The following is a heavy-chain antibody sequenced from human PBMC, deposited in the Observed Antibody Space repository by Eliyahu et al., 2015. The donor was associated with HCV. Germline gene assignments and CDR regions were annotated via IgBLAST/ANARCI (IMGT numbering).Heavy chain of an antibody. CDR3: ARWDTIFGVVTQMPYYYYGMDV. CDR2: MNPNSGNT. D-gene: IGHD3-3*01. V-gene: IGHV1-8*01. J-gene: IGHJ6*02. Sequence: QVQLVQSGAEVKKPGASVKVSCKASGYTFTSYAINWXRQATGQGLEWMGWMNPNSGNTGYAQKFQGRVTMTRNTSISTAYMELSSLRSEDTAVYYCARWDTIFGVVTQMPYYYYGMDVWGQGTTVTVSS. CDR1: GYTFTSYA.